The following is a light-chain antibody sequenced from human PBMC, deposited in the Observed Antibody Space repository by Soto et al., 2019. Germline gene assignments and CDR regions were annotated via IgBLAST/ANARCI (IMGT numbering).Light chain of an antibody. CDR2: DVS. CDR3: SSYTSSSTRV. J-gene: IGLJ1*01. Sequence: QSVLTQPASVSGSPGQSIAISCTGTSSDVGGYNYVSWYQQHPGKAPKLMIYDVSNRPSGVSNRFSGSKSGNTASLTIFGLQADDEADYYCSSYTSSSTRVFGTGTKVTVL. CDR1: SSDVGGYNY. V-gene: IGLV2-14*01.